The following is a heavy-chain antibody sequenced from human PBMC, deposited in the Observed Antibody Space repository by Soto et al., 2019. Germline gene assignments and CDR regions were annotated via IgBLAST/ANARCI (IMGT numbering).Heavy chain of an antibody. V-gene: IGHV1-69*02. CDR3: ARYRGDGYERV. D-gene: IGHD5-12*01. CDR2: IIPILGIA. Sequence: QVQLVQSGAEVKKPGSSVKVSCKASGGTFSSYTISWVRQAPGQGLEWMGRIIPILGIANYAQKFQGRVTITADKFTSTAYMELSSLRTEDTAVYYCARYRGDGYERVWGQGTLVSVSS. CDR1: GGTFSSYT. J-gene: IGHJ4*02.